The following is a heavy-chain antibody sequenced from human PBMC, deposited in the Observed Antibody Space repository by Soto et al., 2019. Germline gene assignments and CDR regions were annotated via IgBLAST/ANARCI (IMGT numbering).Heavy chain of an antibody. CDR2: IYSGGST. CDR1: GFTVSSNY. D-gene: IGHD2-2*01. Sequence: EVQLVESGGGLVQPGGSLRLSCAASGFTVSSNYMSWVRQAPGKGLEWVSVIYSGGSTYYADSVKGRFTISRDNSKNTLYLQMNSLRAEATAVYYCAREIVVVPAASDTVGWFDPWGQGTLVTVSS. V-gene: IGHV3-66*01. J-gene: IGHJ5*02. CDR3: AREIVVVPAASDTVGWFDP.